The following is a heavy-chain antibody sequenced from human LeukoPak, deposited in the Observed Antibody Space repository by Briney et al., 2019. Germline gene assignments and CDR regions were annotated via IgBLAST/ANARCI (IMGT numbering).Heavy chain of an antibody. CDR2: IYYSGST. CDR1: GGSISSYY. Sequence: SETLSLTCTVSGGSISSYYWSWIRQPPGKGLEWIGYIYYSGSTNYNPSLKSRVTISVDTYKNQFSLKLSSVTAADTAVYYCARHLTVAGTFDYWGQGTLVTVSS. V-gene: IGHV4-59*08. CDR3: ARHLTVAGTFDY. J-gene: IGHJ4*02. D-gene: IGHD6-19*01.